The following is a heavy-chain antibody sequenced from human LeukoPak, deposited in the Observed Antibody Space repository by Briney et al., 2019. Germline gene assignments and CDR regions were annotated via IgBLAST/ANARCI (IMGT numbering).Heavy chain of an antibody. J-gene: IGHJ6*03. D-gene: IGHD2-2*02. CDR2: IYTSGIT. V-gene: IGHV4-4*09. Sequence: PSHTLSLTCTVSGGSISSYYWSWIRHPPGKGLEWIGYIYTSGITNYNPSLKSRVTISVATSRNQFSLKLSSVTAADTAVYYCARQMGEYCSSTSCYTRFGYYYYYYYMDVWGKGTTITVSS. CDR1: GGSISSYY. CDR3: ARQMGEYCSSTSCYTRFGYYYYYYYMDV.